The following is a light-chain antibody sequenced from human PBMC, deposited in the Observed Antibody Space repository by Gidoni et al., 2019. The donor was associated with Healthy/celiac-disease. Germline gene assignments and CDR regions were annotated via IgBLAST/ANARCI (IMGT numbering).Light chain of an antibody. CDR3: QQYNSYV. CDR2: KAS. V-gene: IGKV1-5*03. J-gene: IGKJ1*01. CDR1: QSISNW. Sequence: DIQMTQSPSTLSASVGDRVTITCRASQSISNWLAWYQQKPGKAPKLLIYKASSLESGVPSRFSGSGSGTEFTLTISSLQPDDFATYYCQQYNSYVFGQGTKVEIK.